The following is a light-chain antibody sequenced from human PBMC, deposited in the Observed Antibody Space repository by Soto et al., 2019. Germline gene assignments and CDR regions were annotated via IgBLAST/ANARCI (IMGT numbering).Light chain of an antibody. CDR3: HQYDNLPPT. CDR1: QDTNNY. Sequence: DIQMTQSPSSLSASVGDRVTITCRASQDTNNYLNWYQQKPGKAPKLLIYDASNLERGVPSRFSGSGSRTDFSFTISSLQPEDIATYFCHQYDNLPPTFGQGTRLEIK. CDR2: DAS. V-gene: IGKV1-33*01. J-gene: IGKJ5*01.